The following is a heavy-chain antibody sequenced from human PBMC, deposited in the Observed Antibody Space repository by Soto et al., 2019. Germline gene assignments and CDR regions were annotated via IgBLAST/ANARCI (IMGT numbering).Heavy chain of an antibody. CDR2: VSAGGDMT. Sequence: DVQLLESGGHLVQPGGSLRLSCAASGFTFSSYAMSWVRQAPGKGLEWVSSVSAGGDMTYYSDSVKGRFTISRDNSNNGLFLQIKGLRIADTALYYCARGDRGGSGSPASYYYSGLDVWGQGATVTVS. CDR3: ARGDRGGSGSPASYYYSGLDV. D-gene: IGHD2-15*01. J-gene: IGHJ6*02. V-gene: IGHV3-23*01. CDR1: GFTFSSYA.